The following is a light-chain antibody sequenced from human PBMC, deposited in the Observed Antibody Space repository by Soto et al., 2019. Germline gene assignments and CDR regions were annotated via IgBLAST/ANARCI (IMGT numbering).Light chain of an antibody. CDR1: SSDVGGYKY. CDR3: CSYVGRYTDVV. J-gene: IGLJ2*01. V-gene: IGLV2-11*01. Sequence: QSALTQPRSVSGSPGQSVTISCTGTSSDVGGYKYVSWYQQHPGKAPKVMIYNVSKRPSGVPDRFSGSKSDNTASLTISGLQAEDEADYYCCSYVGRYTDVVFGGGTKLTVL. CDR2: NVS.